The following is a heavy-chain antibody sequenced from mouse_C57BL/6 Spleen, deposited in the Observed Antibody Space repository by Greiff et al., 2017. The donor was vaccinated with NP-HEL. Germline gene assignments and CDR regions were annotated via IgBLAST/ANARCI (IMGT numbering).Heavy chain of an antibody. CDR2: IDPETGGT. J-gene: IGHJ2*01. Sequence: QVQLQQSGAELVRPGASVTLSCKASGYTFTAYEMHWVKQTPVHGLEWIGAIDPETGGTAYNQKFKGKAILTADKSSSTAYMELRSLTSEDSAVYDCTHPLYGSSYDYWGQGTTLTVSS. D-gene: IGHD1-1*01. CDR1: GYTFTAYE. V-gene: IGHV1-15*01. CDR3: THPLYGSSYDY.